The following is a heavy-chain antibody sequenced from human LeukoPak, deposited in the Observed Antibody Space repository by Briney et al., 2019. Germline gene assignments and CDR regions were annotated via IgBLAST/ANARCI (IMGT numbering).Heavy chain of an antibody. CDR3: TRIRRAGRDLTGLDDY. Sequence: PSETLSLTCTVSGASVSNNIYYWNWIRQPPGKGLEWIGYIYYGGSANYNPSLKSRATISLDTSKDQFSLKLTSVTAADTAVYYCTRIRRAGRDLTGLDDYWGLGTLVTVSS. V-gene: IGHV4-61*01. CDR1: GASVSNNIYY. D-gene: IGHD3-9*01. CDR2: IYYGGSA. J-gene: IGHJ4*02.